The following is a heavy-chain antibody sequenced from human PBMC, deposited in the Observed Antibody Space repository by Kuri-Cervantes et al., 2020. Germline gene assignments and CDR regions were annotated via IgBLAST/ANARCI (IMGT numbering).Heavy chain of an antibody. D-gene: IGHD6-13*01. J-gene: IGHJ6*02. CDR2: INPNSGGT. Sequence: ASVKVSCKASGYTFTGYYMHWVRQAPGQGLEWMGWINPNSGGTNYAQKFQGWVTMTRDTSISTAYMELSRLRSDDTAVYYCARGASSSWYLKGYYGMDVWGQGTTVTVSS. CDR3: ARGASSSWYLKGYYGMDV. V-gene: IGHV1-2*04. CDR1: GYTFTGYY.